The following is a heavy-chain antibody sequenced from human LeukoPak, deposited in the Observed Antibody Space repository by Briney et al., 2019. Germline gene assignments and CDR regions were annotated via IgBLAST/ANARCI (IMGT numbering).Heavy chain of an antibody. CDR2: ISWNSGSI. V-gene: IGHV3-9*01. J-gene: IGHJ4*02. D-gene: IGHD4-17*01. CDR1: GFPFSSYG. Sequence: GGSLRLSCAASGFPFSSYGMHWVRQAPGKGLEWVSGISWNSGSIGYADSVKGRFTISRDNAKNSLYLQMNSLRAEDTALYYCAKDIAVTPRSTFDYWGQGTLVTVSS. CDR3: AKDIAVTPRSTFDY.